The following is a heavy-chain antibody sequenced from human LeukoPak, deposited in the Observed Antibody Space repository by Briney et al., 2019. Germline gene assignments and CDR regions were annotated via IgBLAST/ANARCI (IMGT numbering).Heavy chain of an antibody. V-gene: IGHV3-48*04. J-gene: IGHJ4*02. CDR1: GFTFSIYS. D-gene: IGHD7-27*01. CDR2: ISSSSSTI. CDR3: ARDRNWAFDY. Sequence: GGSLRLSCAASGFTFSIYSMNWVRQAPGKGLEWVSYISSSSSTIYYADSVKGRFTISRDNAKNSLYLQMNSLRAEDTAVYYCARDRNWAFDYWGQGTLVTVSS.